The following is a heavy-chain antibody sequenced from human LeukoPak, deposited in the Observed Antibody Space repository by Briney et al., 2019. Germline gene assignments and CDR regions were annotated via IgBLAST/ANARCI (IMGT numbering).Heavy chain of an antibody. CDR2: IYPGDSDT. Sequence: GESLKISCKGSGYSFTGKWIAWVRQMPGKGLEWMGIIYPGDSDTKYSPSFQGQITISADKSINTAYMQWSSLKDSDTAIYYCARRRGWDFDSSGYDFDYWGQGNLVTVSS. J-gene: IGHJ4*02. CDR3: ARRRGWDFDSSGYDFDY. D-gene: IGHD3-22*01. V-gene: IGHV5-51*01. CDR1: GYSFTGKW.